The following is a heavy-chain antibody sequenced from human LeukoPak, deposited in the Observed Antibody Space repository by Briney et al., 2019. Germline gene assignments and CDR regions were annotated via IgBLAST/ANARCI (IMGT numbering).Heavy chain of an antibody. D-gene: IGHD3-22*01. Sequence: GASVKVSCKASGDTFTGYYMHWVRQAPGQGLEWMGRINPNSGGTNYAQKFEGRVTMTRDTSISTAYMELSRLRSDDTAVYYCASRPYYYDSSGYYRDAFDIWGQGTMVTVSS. CDR3: ASRPYYYDSSGYYRDAFDI. V-gene: IGHV1-2*06. CDR1: GDTFTGYY. CDR2: INPNSGGT. J-gene: IGHJ3*02.